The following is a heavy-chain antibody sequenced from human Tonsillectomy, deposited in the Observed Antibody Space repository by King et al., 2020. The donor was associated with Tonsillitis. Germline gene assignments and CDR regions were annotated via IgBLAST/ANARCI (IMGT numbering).Heavy chain of an antibody. CDR1: GFTVSSNY. CDR2: ISSGGSI. D-gene: IGHD6-13*01. J-gene: IGHJ3*02. V-gene: IGHV3-66*01. Sequence: VQLVESGGGLVQPGGSLRLSCAASGFTVSSNYMNWVRQAPGKGLEWVSIISSGGSIYYAESVKGRFTISRDNSKNTLYLQMNSMRAEDTAVYYGASDSNRASEGLDIWGQGTMVTVSS. CDR3: ASDSNRASEGLDI.